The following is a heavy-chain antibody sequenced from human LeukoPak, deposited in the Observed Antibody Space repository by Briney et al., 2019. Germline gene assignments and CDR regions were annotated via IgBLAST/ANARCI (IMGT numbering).Heavy chain of an antibody. Sequence: GGSLRLSCAASGFTFSSYAMSWVRQAPGKGLEWVSAISGSGGSTYYADSVKGRFTISRDNSKNTLYLQMNSLRAEDTAVYYSATYYYDSSGYSVGFDYWGQGTLVTVSS. D-gene: IGHD3-22*01. CDR3: ATYYYDSSGYSVGFDY. V-gene: IGHV3-23*01. CDR1: GFTFSSYA. J-gene: IGHJ4*02. CDR2: ISGSGGST.